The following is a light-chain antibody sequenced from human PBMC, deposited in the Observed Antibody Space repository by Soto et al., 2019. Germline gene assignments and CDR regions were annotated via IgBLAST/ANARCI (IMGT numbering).Light chain of an antibody. CDR3: QQYGSSPWT. CDR2: AAS. CDR1: QSVASNY. J-gene: IGKJ1*01. Sequence: IVLTQSPGTLSLSPGERATLSGRASQSVASNYLAWYQQKPGQAPRLLIYAASGRATGIPDRFSGSGSGTDFTLTISRLEPEDFAVYYCQQYGSSPWTFGHGTKVEIK. V-gene: IGKV3-20*01.